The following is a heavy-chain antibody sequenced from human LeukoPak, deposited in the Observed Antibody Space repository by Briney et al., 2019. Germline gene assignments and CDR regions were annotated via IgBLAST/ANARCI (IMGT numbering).Heavy chain of an antibody. V-gene: IGHV1-69*06. J-gene: IGHJ4*02. CDR2: IIPIFGTA. D-gene: IGHD2-2*01. CDR1: GYTFTGYY. Sequence: EASVKVSCKASGYTFTGYYMHWVRQAPGQGLEWMGGIIPIFGTANYAQKFQGRVTITADKSTSTAYMELSSLRSEDTAVYYCARVRCSSTSCYVGEYYFDYWGQGTLVTVSS. CDR3: ARVRCSSTSCYVGEYYFDY.